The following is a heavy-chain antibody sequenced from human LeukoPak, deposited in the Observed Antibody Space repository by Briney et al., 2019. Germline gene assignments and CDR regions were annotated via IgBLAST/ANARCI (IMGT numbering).Heavy chain of an antibody. CDR1: GFTFSSFA. CDR3: AREGLILDA. J-gene: IGHJ5*02. V-gene: IGHV3-23*01. Sequence: GGSLRLSCAASGFTFSSFAMTWVRQAPGKGLEWVSVISGSGDTTYYADSVKGRLTISRDNSKNTLYLQMNSLRAEDTAVYYCAREGLILDAWGQGTLVTVSS. CDR2: ISGSGDTT.